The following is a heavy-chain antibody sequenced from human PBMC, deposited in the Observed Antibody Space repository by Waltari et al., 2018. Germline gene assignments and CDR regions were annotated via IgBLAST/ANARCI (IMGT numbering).Heavy chain of an antibody. CDR2: IIPILGIA. Sequence: QVQLVQSGAEVKKPGSSVKVSCKASGGTFSSYAISWGRQAPGQGLEWMGGIIPILGIANYAQKFQGRVTITADKSTSTAYMELSSLRSEDTAVYYCARGVVVVPDPYYYYYMDVWGKGTTVTVSS. CDR3: ARGVVVVPDPYYYYYMDV. J-gene: IGHJ6*03. D-gene: IGHD2-2*01. CDR1: GGTFSSYA. V-gene: IGHV1-69*10.